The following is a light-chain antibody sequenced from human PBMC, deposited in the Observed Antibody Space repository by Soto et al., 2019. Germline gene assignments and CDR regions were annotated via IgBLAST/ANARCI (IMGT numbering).Light chain of an antibody. Sequence: QSALTQPASVSGSPGQSISISCTGTSSDIGAHNYVSWYQQHPGKAPKLILYEVRYRPSGVSNRFSGSKSGNTASLTISGLQADDEGDYYCMSYTTDNNPWVFGGVTKLTVL. CDR2: EVR. CDR1: SSDIGAHNY. J-gene: IGLJ3*02. CDR3: MSYTTDNNPWV. V-gene: IGLV2-14*01.